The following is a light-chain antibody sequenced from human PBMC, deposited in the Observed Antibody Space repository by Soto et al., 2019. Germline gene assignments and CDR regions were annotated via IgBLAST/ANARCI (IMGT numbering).Light chain of an antibody. CDR1: QTVRSSY. V-gene: IGKV3-20*01. J-gene: IGKJ5*01. CDR2: GAS. Sequence: EIVLTQSPGTLPLSPGERATLSCRASQTVRSSYLAWYQQKPGQAPRLLIYGASARALGIPDRFSGSGSGTEFSFTVTSLQSEDFAVYYCQQYDQWPITFGQGTRLEIK. CDR3: QQYDQWPIT.